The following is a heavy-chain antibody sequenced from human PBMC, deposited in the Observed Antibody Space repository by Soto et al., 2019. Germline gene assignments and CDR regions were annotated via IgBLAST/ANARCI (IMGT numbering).Heavy chain of an antibody. CDR2: IYHSGST. CDR1: GGD. V-gene: IGHV4-38-2*02. Sequence: GGDWVWIRKPPGKGLEWIGSIYHSGSTYYNPSLKSRVTISVDTSKNQFSLKLSSVTAADTAVYYCARDLVDGHDYYYYGMDVWGQGTTVTVSS. CDR3: ARDLVDGHDYYYYGMDV. D-gene: IGHD2-2*01. J-gene: IGHJ6*02.